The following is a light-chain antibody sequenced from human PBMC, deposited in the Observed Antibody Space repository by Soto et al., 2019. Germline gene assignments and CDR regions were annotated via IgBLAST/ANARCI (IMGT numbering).Light chain of an antibody. CDR1: SSDVGGYNH. CDR2: DVS. Sequence: ALTQPASVSGAPGQSIAISCTGTSSDVGGYNHVSWYQQHPGKATKLMIYDVSSRPSGVSNRFSGSKSGNTASLTISGFQAEDEADYYCKSFTAGFTYAFGTGTKVTVL. V-gene: IGLV2-14*01. CDR3: KSFTAGFTYA. J-gene: IGLJ1*01.